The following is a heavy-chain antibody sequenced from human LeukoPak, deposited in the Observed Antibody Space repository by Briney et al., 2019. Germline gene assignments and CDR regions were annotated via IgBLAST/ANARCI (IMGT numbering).Heavy chain of an antibody. D-gene: IGHD1-26*01. CDR1: GYTFTSYD. J-gene: IGHJ5*02. V-gene: IGHV1-46*01. Sequence: ASVRLSCKASGYTFTSYDMHWVRQAPGQGLEWMGLINPTGGSTGYAQKFQGRVTMTRDMSTSTDYMELSSLRSEDTAIYYCARDNSVGDNAWWFDPWGQGTLVTVSS. CDR2: INPTGGST. CDR3: ARDNSVGDNAWWFDP.